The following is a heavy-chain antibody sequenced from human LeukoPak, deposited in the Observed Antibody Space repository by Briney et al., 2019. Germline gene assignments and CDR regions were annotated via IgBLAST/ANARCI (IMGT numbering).Heavy chain of an antibody. V-gene: IGHV3-30*18. CDR3: AKWDYAGMTRAFDI. J-gene: IGHJ3*02. Sequence: GGSLRLSCAASGFIFSSHWMTWVRQAPGKGLEWLAAISHDGSKKYYADSVNGRFTISRDNSKNTLWLQMNSLRAEDTAVYYCAKWDYAGMTRAFDIWGQGTLVTFSS. CDR2: ISHDGSKK. D-gene: IGHD3-16*01. CDR1: GFIFSSHW.